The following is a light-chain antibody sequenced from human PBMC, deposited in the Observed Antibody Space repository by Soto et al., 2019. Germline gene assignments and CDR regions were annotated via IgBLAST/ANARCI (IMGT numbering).Light chain of an antibody. Sequence: QSALTQPASVSGSPGQSITISCTAASTDVGDYYFVSWYQHHPGKAPKLIIYEVSSRPSGVSHRFSASASGSTASLTISGLQADDEADYYCGSYTNTTYVFGTGTKVTVL. J-gene: IGLJ1*01. CDR3: GSYTNTTYV. CDR1: STDVGDYYF. V-gene: IGLV2-14*01. CDR2: EVS.